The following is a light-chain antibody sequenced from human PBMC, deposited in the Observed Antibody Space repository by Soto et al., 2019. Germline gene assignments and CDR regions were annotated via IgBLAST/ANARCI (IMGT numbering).Light chain of an antibody. V-gene: IGLV2-8*01. J-gene: IGLJ2*01. CDR3: SSYTGSNNVI. Sequence: QSVLTQPPSASGSPGQSVTISCTGTSSDVGGYNYVSWYQQHPGKVPKLIIYEVNKRPLGIPDRFSGSKSGTMASLTVSGLQAEDEADYYCSSYTGSNNVIFGGGTKLTVL. CDR2: EVN. CDR1: SSDVGGYNY.